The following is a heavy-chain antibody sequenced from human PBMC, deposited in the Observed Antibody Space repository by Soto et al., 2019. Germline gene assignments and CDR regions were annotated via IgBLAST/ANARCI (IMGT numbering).Heavy chain of an antibody. Sequence: EVQLVESGGGLVRPGESLRLSCAASGFTFSTYNMNWVRQAPGKGLEWVSSISSSSDYIYYADSVKGRFTISRDNAKNSLYLQMNSLRAEDTAVYYCARDLQYFDWLLSRGTSDYWGQGTLVTVSS. V-gene: IGHV3-21*02. CDR3: ARDLQYFDWLLSRGTSDY. J-gene: IGHJ4*02. CDR1: GFTFSTYN. CDR2: ISSSSDYI. D-gene: IGHD3-9*01.